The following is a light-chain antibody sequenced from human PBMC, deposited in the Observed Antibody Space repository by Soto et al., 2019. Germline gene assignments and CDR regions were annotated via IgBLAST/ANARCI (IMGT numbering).Light chain of an antibody. Sequence: QSVLTQPPSASGSPGQSVTISCTGTSSDVGGYNYVSWYQQHPGKAPKLMIYEVSKRPSGVPDRFSGSKSGNTASLTVSGLQAEDEADYYFSSYAGSNPVVFGGGTKLTVL. V-gene: IGLV2-8*01. J-gene: IGLJ2*01. CDR3: SSYAGSNPVV. CDR1: SSDVGGYNY. CDR2: EVS.